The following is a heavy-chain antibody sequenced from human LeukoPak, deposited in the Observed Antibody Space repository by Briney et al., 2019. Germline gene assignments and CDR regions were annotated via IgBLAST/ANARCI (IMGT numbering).Heavy chain of an antibody. CDR3: ARTGETAMDSRGLFDY. J-gene: IGHJ4*02. CDR2: IKHSGST. Sequence: PSETLSLTCAVYGGSLSGYYWSWIRQPPGKGPEWIGEIKHSGSTNYNPSLKSRVSISADTSKNQSSLKLSSVTAADTAVYYCARTGETAMDSRGLFDYWGQGTLVTVSS. V-gene: IGHV4-34*01. CDR1: GGSLSGYY. D-gene: IGHD5-18*01.